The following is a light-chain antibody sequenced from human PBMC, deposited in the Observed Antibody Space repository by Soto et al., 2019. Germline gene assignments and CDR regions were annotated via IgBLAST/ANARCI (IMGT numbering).Light chain of an antibody. CDR1: SSDVGGYNY. V-gene: IGLV2-8*01. J-gene: IGLJ1*01. CDR3: TSYAGGNNV. Sequence: QSALTQPPSASGSPGQSVTISCTGTSSDVGGYNYVSWYQQHPGKVPKLMVYEVNKRPSGVPDRFSGSKSGNTASLTVSGLQAEDEAEYYCTSYAGGNNVFGTGTKLTVL. CDR2: EVN.